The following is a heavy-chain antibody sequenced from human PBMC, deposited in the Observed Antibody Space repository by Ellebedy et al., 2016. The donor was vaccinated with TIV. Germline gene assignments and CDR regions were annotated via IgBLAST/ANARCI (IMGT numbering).Heavy chain of an antibody. CDR2: IKPDGTKK. CDR1: GFTFSSYW. J-gene: IGHJ4*02. D-gene: IGHD2-21*01. Sequence: GGSLRLXXAASGFTFSSYWMSWVRQAPGKGLEWVANIKPDGTKKNYVDSVKGRFTISRDNAKNSLYLQMNSLRAEDTAVYYCARQLGGGGAYWGQGTLVTVSS. CDR3: ARQLGGGGAY. V-gene: IGHV3-7*01.